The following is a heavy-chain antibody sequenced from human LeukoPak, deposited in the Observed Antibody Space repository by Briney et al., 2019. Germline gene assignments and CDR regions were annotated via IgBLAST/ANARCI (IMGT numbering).Heavy chain of an antibody. CDR3: ARESRPTFYYDSSGYYPDY. D-gene: IGHD3-22*01. V-gene: IGHV4-30-4*01. CDR2: IYYSGST. J-gene: IGHJ4*02. CDR1: GGSISSGDYY. Sequence: SETLSLTCTVSGGSISSGDYYWSWIRQPPGKGLEWIGYIYYSGSTFYNPSLKSRVIISVDTSKNQFSLKLSSVTAADTAVYYCARESRPTFYYDSSGYYPDYWGQRTLVTVSS.